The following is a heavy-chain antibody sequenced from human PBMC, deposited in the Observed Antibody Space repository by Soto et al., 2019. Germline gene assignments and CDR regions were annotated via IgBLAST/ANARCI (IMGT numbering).Heavy chain of an antibody. CDR3: ARSGTGRSGGWYFDL. D-gene: IGHD3-10*01. CDR2: IYYSGST. CDR1: GGSISSGDYY. V-gene: IGHV4-30-4*01. Sequence: LSLTCTVSGGSISSGDYYWSWIRQPPGKGLEWIGYIYYSGSTYYNPSLKSRVTISVDTSKNQFSLELSSVTAADTAVYYCARSGTGRSGGWYFDLWGRGTLVTVSS. J-gene: IGHJ2*01.